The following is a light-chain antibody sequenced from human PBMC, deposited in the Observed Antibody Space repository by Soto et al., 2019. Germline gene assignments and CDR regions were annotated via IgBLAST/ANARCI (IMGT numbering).Light chain of an antibody. CDR3: SSYTSRTTWV. CDR1: GSDVGFSKF. CDR2: EVS. V-gene: IGLV2-14*01. Sequence: QSALTQPASVSGAPGQSITISCTGTGSDVGFSKFVSWHQQHPGKAPKLIIYEVSDRPSGVSNRFSGSNSGNTASLTISGLQAEVEADYYCSSYTSRTTWVFGGGTKLTVL. J-gene: IGLJ3*02.